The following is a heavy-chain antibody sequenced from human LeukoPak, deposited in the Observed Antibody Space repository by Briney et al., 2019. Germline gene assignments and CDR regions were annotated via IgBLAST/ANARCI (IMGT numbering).Heavy chain of an antibody. Sequence: PGGSLRLSCAASGFTFNKYWTTWVRQAPGKGLEWLANIKQDGSDKHYVNSVKGRLTISRDNAKNSVYLQLNSLRDEDTAIYYCTRENWGPDYWGQGTLVTVSS. CDR1: GFTFNKYW. D-gene: IGHD7-27*01. CDR3: TRENWGPDY. CDR2: IKQDGSDK. J-gene: IGHJ4*02. V-gene: IGHV3-7*01.